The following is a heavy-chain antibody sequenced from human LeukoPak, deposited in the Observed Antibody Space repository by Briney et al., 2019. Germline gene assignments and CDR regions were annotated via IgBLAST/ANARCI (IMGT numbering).Heavy chain of an antibody. Sequence: GGSLRLSCAASGVSFSTYGMHWGRQAPGKGLEWVALIWNAGTNTYYADSVKGRFTISRDNSKNTLYLQMNSLRAEDTPVYYCAGDTPPGGDYYFDYWGQGTLVSVSS. J-gene: IGHJ4*02. CDR1: GVSFSTYG. CDR3: AGDTPPGGDYYFDY. V-gene: IGHV3-33*01. CDR2: IWNAGTNT. D-gene: IGHD3-16*01.